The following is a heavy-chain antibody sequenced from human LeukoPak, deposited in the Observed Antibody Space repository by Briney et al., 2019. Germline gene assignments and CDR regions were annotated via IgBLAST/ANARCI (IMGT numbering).Heavy chain of an antibody. D-gene: IGHD5-24*01. CDR3: ARGGEMATNPTDY. V-gene: IGHV4-34*01. Sequence: ASETLSLTCAVYGGSFSGYYWSWIRQPPGKGLEWIGEMNHSGSTNYNPSLKSRVTISVDTSKNQFSLTLGPVTAPGPAVYYCARGGEMATNPTDYWGQGGLVTASS. CDR2: MNHSGST. J-gene: IGHJ4*02. CDR1: GGSFSGYY.